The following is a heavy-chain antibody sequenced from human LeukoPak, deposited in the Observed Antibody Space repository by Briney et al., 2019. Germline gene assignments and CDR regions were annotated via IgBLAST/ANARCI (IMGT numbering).Heavy chain of an antibody. J-gene: IGHJ3*01. CDR2: ISNDGSKK. CDR3: AKDLRGAKGALDV. V-gene: IGHV3-30*18. CDR1: RSMFRAYG. Sequence: PGGSLRLSCVASRSMFRAYGIDWVRQAPGKGLEWVVRISNDGSKKTYADSVRGRFNTSRDNGKNTVFLQMNSLRVEDTALYYCAKDLRGAKGALDVWGQGTMVTVPS.